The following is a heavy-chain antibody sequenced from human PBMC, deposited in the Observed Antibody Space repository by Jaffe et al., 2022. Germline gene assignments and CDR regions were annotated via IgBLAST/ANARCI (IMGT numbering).Heavy chain of an antibody. CDR2: IYTSGST. J-gene: IGHJ2*01. Sequence: QVQLQESGPGLVKPSQTLSLTCTVSGGSISSGSYYWSWIRQPAGKGLEWIGRIYTSGSTNYNPSLKSRVTISVDTSKNQFSLKLSSVTAADTAVYYCARGEGYYYDSSGYYLNWYFDLWGRGTLVTVSS. CDR1: GGSISSGSYY. CDR3: ARGEGYYYDSSGYYLNWYFDL. D-gene: IGHD3-22*01. V-gene: IGHV4-61*02.